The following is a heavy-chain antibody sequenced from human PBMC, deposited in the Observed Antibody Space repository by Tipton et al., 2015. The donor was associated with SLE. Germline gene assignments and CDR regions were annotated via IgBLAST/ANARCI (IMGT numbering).Heavy chain of an antibody. J-gene: IGHJ1*01. Sequence: TLSLTCAVYGGSFSGYYWSWIRQPPGKGLEWIGYIYYSGSTNYNPSLKSRVTISVDTSKDQFSLKLSSVTAADTAVYYCALGSSWSPEYFQHWGQDTLVTVSS. D-gene: IGHD6-13*01. CDR2: IYYSGST. CDR3: ALGSSWSPEYFQH. CDR1: GGSFSGYY. V-gene: IGHV4-59*01.